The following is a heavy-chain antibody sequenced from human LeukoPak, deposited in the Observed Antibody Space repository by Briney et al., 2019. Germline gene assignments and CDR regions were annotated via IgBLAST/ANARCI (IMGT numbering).Heavy chain of an antibody. CDR2: ISGSGGST. Sequence: PGGPLSLSCAPSGFTFSSYGMSWVRQPPGKGLEWVSAISGSGGSTYYADSVKGRFTISRDNSKNTLYLQMNSLRAEDTAVYYCAKLSGGGVTFDYWGQGTLVTVSS. CDR1: GFTFSSYG. V-gene: IGHV3-23*01. D-gene: IGHD2-8*01. CDR3: AKLSGGGVTFDY. J-gene: IGHJ4*02.